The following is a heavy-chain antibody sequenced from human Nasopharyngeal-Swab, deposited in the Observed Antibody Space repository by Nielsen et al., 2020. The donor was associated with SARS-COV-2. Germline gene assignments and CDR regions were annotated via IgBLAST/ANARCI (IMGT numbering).Heavy chain of an antibody. D-gene: IGHD2-2*01. CDR1: GGSFSGYY. V-gene: IGHV4-34*01. J-gene: IGHJ4*02. CDR2: INHSGST. CDR3: ARLLGYCSSTSCDY. Sequence: GSLRLSCAVYGGSFSGYYWSWIRQPPGKGLEWIWEINHSGSTNYNPSLKSRVTISVDTSKNQFSLKLSSVTAADTAVYYCARLLGYCSSTSCDYWGQGTLVTVSS.